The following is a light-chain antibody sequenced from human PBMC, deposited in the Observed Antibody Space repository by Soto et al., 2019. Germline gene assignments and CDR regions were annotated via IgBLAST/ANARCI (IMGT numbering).Light chain of an antibody. V-gene: IGKV3-15*01. Sequence: EIVMTQSPATLSVSPGERATLSCRASQSVSSNLAWYQQKPGQAPRLVIYGASTRATGIPGRISGSGSGTEFTLTISSLQSEDFAVYSCQQYNNWPLTFGGGTKVDIK. CDR1: QSVSSN. CDR3: QQYNNWPLT. J-gene: IGKJ4*01. CDR2: GAS.